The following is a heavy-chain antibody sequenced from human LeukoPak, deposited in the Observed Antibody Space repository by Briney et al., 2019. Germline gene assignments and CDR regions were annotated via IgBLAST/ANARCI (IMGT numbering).Heavy chain of an antibody. J-gene: IGHJ5*02. CDR2: INHSGST. CDR3: ARGPVGSGSP. CDR1: GGSFSGYY. Sequence: SETLSLTCAVYGGSFSGYYWSWIRQPPGKGLEWIGEINHSGSTNYNPSLKSRVTISVDTSKNQFSLKLSSVTAADTAVYYCARGPVGSGSPWGQGTLVTVSS. D-gene: IGHD3-10*01. V-gene: IGHV4-34*01.